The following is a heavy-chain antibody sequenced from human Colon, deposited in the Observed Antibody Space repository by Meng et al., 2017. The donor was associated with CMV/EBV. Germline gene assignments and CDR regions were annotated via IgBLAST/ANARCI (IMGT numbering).Heavy chain of an antibody. CDR1: GYTFTRYY. D-gene: IGHD3-3*01. CDR3: ARDRETSYDFWSGYRFDY. Sequence: ASVKVSCKPSGYTFTRYYIHWLPQAPGQGPEWMAIINPSNGATAYAQKFQGRVTLTTDTSTGTVYMEMRSLEPVDTAVYYCARDRETSYDFWSGYRFDYWGQGALVTVSS. J-gene: IGHJ4*02. V-gene: IGHV1-46*01. CDR2: INPSNGAT.